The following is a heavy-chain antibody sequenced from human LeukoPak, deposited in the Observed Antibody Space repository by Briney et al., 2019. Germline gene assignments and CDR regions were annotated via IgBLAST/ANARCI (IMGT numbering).Heavy chain of an antibody. J-gene: IGHJ5*02. CDR1: GFTVRSNY. CDR2: IYSGGGT. D-gene: IGHD3-22*01. V-gene: IGHV3-66*04. CDR3: ARLAGFGVVVIS. Sequence: GGSLRLSCAASGFTVRSNYMSWVRQAPGKGLEWVSIIYSGGGTYYTDSVKGRFTISRDNSKNTVYLQMNSLRVEDAAVYYCARLAGFGVVVISWGQGTLVTVSS.